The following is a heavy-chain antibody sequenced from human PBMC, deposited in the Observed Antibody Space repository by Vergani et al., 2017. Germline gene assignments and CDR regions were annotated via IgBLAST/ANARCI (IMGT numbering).Heavy chain of an antibody. V-gene: IGHV1-69*01. CDR1: GGTFSSYA. J-gene: IGHJ6*02. CDR3: AVDDVLRYFDWLYYYGMDV. D-gene: IGHD3-9*01. CDR2: IIPIFGIA. Sequence: QVQLVQSGAEVKKPGSSVKVSCKASGGTFSSYAISWVRQAPGQGLEWMGGIIPIFGIANYAQKFQGRVTITADESTSTAYMELSSLRSEDTAVYYCAVDDVLRYFDWLYYYGMDVWGQGTTVTVSS.